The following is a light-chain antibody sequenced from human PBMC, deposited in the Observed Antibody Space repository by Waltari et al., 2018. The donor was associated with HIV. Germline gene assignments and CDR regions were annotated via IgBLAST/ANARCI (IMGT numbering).Light chain of an antibody. J-gene: IGLJ2*01. CDR3: AAWEDKLNGPV. CDR2: NDN. V-gene: IGLV1-44*01. CDR1: NSNIGYNN. Sequence: QSLLTQPPSASGTPGQRVTISCSGSNSNIGYNNVNWYQQFPGMAPRLLIYNDNQRASGVHDRVSGSKSGTSASLAISGLQPDDEAEYFCAAWEDKLNGPVFGGGTKVTVL.